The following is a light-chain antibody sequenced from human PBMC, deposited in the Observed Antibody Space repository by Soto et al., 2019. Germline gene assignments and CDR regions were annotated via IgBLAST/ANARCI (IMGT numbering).Light chain of an antibody. Sequence: DIQMTQSPSTLSGSVVDRVTITCRASQTISSWLAWYQQKPGKPPNLLIYEASSLQRGAPSRFSGSGSGTEFTLNISSLQPDDFATYYCQQYHNYWTFGQGTKVDIK. CDR1: QTISSW. J-gene: IGKJ1*01. CDR3: QQYHNYWT. CDR2: EAS. V-gene: IGKV1-5*01.